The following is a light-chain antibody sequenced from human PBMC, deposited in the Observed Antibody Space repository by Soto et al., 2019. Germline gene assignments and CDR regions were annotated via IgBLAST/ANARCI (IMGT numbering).Light chain of an antibody. CDR1: QSVTSSY. Sequence: EIVLTQSPGTLSLSPGERATLSCRASQSVTSSYLVWYQQKPGQAPRLLIYGASSRATGIPDRFSGSGSGTDSTLTISRLEPEDSAVYYCQQYGSLPWTFGQGTKVEIK. J-gene: IGKJ1*01. CDR3: QQYGSLPWT. V-gene: IGKV3-20*01. CDR2: GAS.